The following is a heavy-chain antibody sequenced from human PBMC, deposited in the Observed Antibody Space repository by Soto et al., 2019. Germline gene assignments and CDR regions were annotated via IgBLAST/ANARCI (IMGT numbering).Heavy chain of an antibody. V-gene: IGHV1-18*01. J-gene: IGHJ6*02. CDR3: ARDRGAYGMDV. CDR1: GYTFTSYG. CDR2: ISAYNGNT. Sequence: QVQLVQSGAEVKKPGASVKVSCKASGYTFTSYGISWVRQAPGPGLEWMGWISAYNGNTNHAQKLQGRVTMPTDTSTSSVYMELRSLRSDDTAVYYCARDRGAYGMDVWGQGTTVTVSS.